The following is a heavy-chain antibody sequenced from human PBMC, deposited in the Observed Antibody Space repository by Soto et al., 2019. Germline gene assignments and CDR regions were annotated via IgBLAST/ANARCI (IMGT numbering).Heavy chain of an antibody. J-gene: IGHJ4*02. D-gene: IGHD3-10*01. CDR2: ISTYNGNT. CDR3: ASKRFGELSNFDY. CDR1: GYTFITYG. Sequence: GASVKVSCKASGYTFITYGVSWVRQAPGQGLDWLGWISTYNGNTRYAERLQGRVTMTEDTTTDTAYMELRSLRSDDTAVYYCASKRFGELSNFDYWGQGTLVTVSS. V-gene: IGHV1-18*01.